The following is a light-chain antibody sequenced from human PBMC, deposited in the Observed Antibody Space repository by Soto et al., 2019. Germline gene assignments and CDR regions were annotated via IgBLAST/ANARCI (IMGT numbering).Light chain of an antibody. CDR3: SSYRTYLTLEV. Sequence: QSALTQPDSVSGSPGESITISCTGTNTDIGGYNYVSWYQQHPGKAPKLVIYDVSSRPSGVSSRFSGSKSGYTASLTISGLQAEDDAHYYCSSYRTYLTLEVFGTGTKVTVL. CDR1: NTDIGGYNY. V-gene: IGLV2-14*03. CDR2: DVS. J-gene: IGLJ1*01.